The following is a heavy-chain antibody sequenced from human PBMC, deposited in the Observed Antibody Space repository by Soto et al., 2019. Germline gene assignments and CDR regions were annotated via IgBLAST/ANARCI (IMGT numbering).Heavy chain of an antibody. Sequence: PSETMSLTSAVYGGSFSGYYWSWIRPPPGGGLEWIGEINHSGSTNYNPPLKSRVTISVDTSKNQLSLKLSSVTAADTSVYYCAKGGAAAYGMDVWGQGTTVTVSS. J-gene: IGHJ6*02. CDR3: AKGGAAAYGMDV. V-gene: IGHV4-34*01. CDR2: INHSGST. CDR1: GGSFSGYY. D-gene: IGHD2-2*01.